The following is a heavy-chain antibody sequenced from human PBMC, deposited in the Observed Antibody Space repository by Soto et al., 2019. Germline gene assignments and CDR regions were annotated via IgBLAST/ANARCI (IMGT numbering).Heavy chain of an antibody. CDR2: IIPIFGTA. CDR3: AREAPKYYDFWSGYPPSQYGMDV. J-gene: IGHJ6*02. V-gene: IGHV1-69*13. D-gene: IGHD3-3*01. CDR1: GGTFSSYA. Sequence: SVKVSCKASGGTFSSYAISWVRQAPGQGLEWMGGIIPIFGTANYAQKFQGRVTITADESTSTAYMELSSLRSEDTAVYYCAREAPKYYDFWSGYPPSQYGMDVWGQGTTATVSS.